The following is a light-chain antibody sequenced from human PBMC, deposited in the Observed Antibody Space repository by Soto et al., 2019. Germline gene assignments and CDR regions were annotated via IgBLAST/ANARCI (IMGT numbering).Light chain of an antibody. CDR2: GAS. Sequence: ILMAQSPAKLSVSSGGRATLSFRASQSVSRSLAWYQQKPGQAPRLLIYGASTRATGIPARFRGSGSGTEFTLTISSLQSEDFEVYYCQQYNEWPRTFGQGTKVDIK. CDR1: QSVSRS. CDR3: QQYNEWPRT. V-gene: IGKV3-15*01. J-gene: IGKJ1*01.